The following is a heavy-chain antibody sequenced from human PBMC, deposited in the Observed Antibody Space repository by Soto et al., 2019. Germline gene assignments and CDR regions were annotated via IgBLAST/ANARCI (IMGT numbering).Heavy chain of an antibody. D-gene: IGHD3-3*01. CDR1: GYTFTGYY. CDR2: INPNSGGT. Sequence: RASVKVSCKASGYTFTGYYIHWVRQAPGQGLEGMGYINPNSGGTKYAPRFQGRVTMTSDTSIRTAYMDLNNLRSDDTAVYYCARGGGTILAPLPWGQGTMVTV. J-gene: IGHJ4*02. V-gene: IGHV1-2*02. CDR3: ARGGGTILAPLP.